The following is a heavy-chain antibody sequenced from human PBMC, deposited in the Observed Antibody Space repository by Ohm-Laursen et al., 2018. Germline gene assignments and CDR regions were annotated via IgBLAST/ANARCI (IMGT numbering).Heavy chain of an antibody. CDR3: ARGGREFYFDY. CDR1: GGSFSGYY. CDR2: INHSGST. D-gene: IGHD3-10*01. V-gene: IGHV4-34*01. Sequence: GTLSLTCAVYGGSFSGYYWSWIRQPPGKGLEWIGEINHSGSTNYNPSLKSRVTISVDTSKNQFSLKLGSVTAADAAVFYCARGGREFYFDYWGQGTLATVSS. J-gene: IGHJ4*02.